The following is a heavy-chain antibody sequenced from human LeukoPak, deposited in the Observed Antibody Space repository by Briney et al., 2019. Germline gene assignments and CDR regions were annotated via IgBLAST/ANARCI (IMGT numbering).Heavy chain of an antibody. CDR1: GYTFTGYY. CDR2: INPNSGGT. V-gene: IGHV1-2*06. D-gene: IGHD2-2*01. CDR3: ARHCSSTSCLSDY. J-gene: IGHJ4*02. Sequence: GASVKVSCKASGYTFTGYYMHWVRQAPGQGLEWMGRINPNSGGTNYAQKFQGRVTMTRDTSISTAYMKLSRLRSDDTAVYYCARHCSSTSCLSDYWGQGTLVTVSS.